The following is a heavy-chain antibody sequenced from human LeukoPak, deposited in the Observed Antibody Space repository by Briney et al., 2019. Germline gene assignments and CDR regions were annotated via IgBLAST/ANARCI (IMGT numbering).Heavy chain of an antibody. Sequence: SETLSLTCTVSGGSISSYYWSWIRQPPGKGLEWIGYIYYSGSTNYNPSLKSRVTISVDTSKNQFSLKLSSVTAADTAVYYCARLGQSGVVGATRARQLFDYWGQGTLVTVSS. V-gene: IGHV4-59*08. J-gene: IGHJ4*02. CDR3: ARLGQSGVVGATRARQLFDY. CDR1: GGSISSYY. D-gene: IGHD1-26*01. CDR2: IYYSGST.